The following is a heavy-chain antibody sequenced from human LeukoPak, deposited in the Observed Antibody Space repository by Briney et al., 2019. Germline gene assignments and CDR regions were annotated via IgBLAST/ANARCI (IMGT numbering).Heavy chain of an antibody. D-gene: IGHD3-10*01. CDR3: ARYGADVLLWFGESGYGMDV. Sequence: GGSLRLSCAASGFTFSDYYMSWIRQAPGKGLEWVSYISSSSSYTNYADSVKGRFTISRDNAKNSLYLQINSLRAEDTAVYYCARYGADVLLWFGESGYGMDVWGKGTTVTVSS. V-gene: IGHV3-11*06. J-gene: IGHJ6*04. CDR1: GFTFSDYY. CDR2: ISSSSSYT.